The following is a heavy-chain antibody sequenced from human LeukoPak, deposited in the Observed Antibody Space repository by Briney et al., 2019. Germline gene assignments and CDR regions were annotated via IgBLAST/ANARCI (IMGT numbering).Heavy chain of an antibody. CDR2: IRYDGSNK. CDR1: GFTFSSYG. V-gene: IGHV3-30*02. J-gene: IGHJ4*02. CDR3: AMLERYCSSTSCSYYFDY. Sequence: GRSLRLSCAASGFTFSSYGMHWVRQAPGRGLEWVTFIRYDGSNKYYADSVKGRFTISRDNSKNTLYLQMNSLRAEDTAVYYCAMLERYCSSTSCSYYFDYWGQGTLVTVSS. D-gene: IGHD2-2*01.